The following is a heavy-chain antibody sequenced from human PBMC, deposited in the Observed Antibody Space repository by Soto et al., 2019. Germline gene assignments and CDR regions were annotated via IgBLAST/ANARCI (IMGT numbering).Heavy chain of an antibody. Sequence: PGGSLRLSCAVSGFAFSTHAMNWVRQAPGKGLAWVSSITPSGDNTYYADSVKGRFTISRDNAKDTLYLQMNSLRAEDTAVYYCARADSGYAHGYYYYGMDVWGQGTTVTVSS. CDR3: ARADSGYAHGYYYYGMDV. V-gene: IGHV3-21*01. CDR1: GFAFSTHA. CDR2: ITPSGDNT. J-gene: IGHJ6*02. D-gene: IGHD5-12*01.